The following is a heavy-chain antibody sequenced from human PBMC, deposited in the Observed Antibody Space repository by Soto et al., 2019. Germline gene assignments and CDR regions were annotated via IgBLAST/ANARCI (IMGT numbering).Heavy chain of an antibody. V-gene: IGHV1-58*01. D-gene: IGHD3-10*01. J-gene: IGHJ5*02. CDR1: GFTFTSSS. CDR3: AADRGYL. Sequence: QMQLVQSGPEVKKPGTSVKVSCKASGFTFTSSSVQWVRQARGQGLEWIGWIVVGTGDTKYAQKFQERVTFDRDISTTTAYMEVSSLTADDTAVYYCAADRGYLWGQGTLVTVSS. CDR2: IVVGTGDT.